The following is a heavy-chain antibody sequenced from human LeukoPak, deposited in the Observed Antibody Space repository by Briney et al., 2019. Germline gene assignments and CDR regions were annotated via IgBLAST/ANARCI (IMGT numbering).Heavy chain of an antibody. J-gene: IGHJ4*02. V-gene: IGHV4-38-2*01. Sequence: PSETLSLTCAVSGYSISSGYYWGWIRQPPGKGLEWIGSIYHSGSTYYNPSLKSRVTISVDTSKNQFSLKLSSVTAADTAVYYCARHDYGDYSSFDYWGQGTLVTVSS. CDR1: GYSISSGYY. D-gene: IGHD4-17*01. CDR2: IYHSGST. CDR3: ARHDYGDYSSFDY.